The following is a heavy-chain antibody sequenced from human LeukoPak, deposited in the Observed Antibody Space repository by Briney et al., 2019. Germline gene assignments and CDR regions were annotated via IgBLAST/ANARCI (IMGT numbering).Heavy chain of an antibody. CDR3: ARDPYNGSYGDDYYYYMDV. CDR2: ISGGGGTI. V-gene: IGHV3-23*01. J-gene: IGHJ6*03. Sequence: PGGSLRLSCAASGFTISTYAMFWVRQASGKGLEWVSGISGGGGTIYYADSVKGRFTISRDNAKNSLSLQMNSLRAEDTAVYYCARDPYNGSYGDDYYYYMDVWGKGTTVTISS. CDR1: GFTISTYA. D-gene: IGHD1-26*01.